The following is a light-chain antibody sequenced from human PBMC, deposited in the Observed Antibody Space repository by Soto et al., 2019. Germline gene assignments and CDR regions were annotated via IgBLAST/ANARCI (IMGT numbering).Light chain of an antibody. CDR3: QQFNSYPYT. Sequence: AIQLTQSPSSLSASVGDRVTITCRASQGISSALAWYQQKPGKAPKLLIYDASSLESGVPSRFSGSGAATDFPLTISSLQPEDFATYYCQQFNSYPYTFGQGTKLEIK. J-gene: IGKJ2*01. CDR2: DAS. V-gene: IGKV1-13*02. CDR1: QGISSA.